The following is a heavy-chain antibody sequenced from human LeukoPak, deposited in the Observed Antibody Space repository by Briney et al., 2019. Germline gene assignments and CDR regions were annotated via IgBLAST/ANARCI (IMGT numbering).Heavy chain of an antibody. D-gene: IGHD3-9*01. CDR3: ARVSWFPGSSYYYMDV. CDR2: IYYSGST. V-gene: IGHV4-59*01. CDR1: GGSISSYY. Sequence: SETLSLTCTVSGGSISSYYWSWIRQPPGKGLEWIGYIYYSGSTNYNPSLKSRVTISVDTSKTQFSLKLSYVTAADTAVYYCARVSWFPGSSYYYMDVWDKVTTVTVSS. J-gene: IGHJ6*03.